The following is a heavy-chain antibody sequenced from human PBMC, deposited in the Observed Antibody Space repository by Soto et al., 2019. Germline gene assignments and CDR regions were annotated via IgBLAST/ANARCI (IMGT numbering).Heavy chain of an antibody. Sequence: SPTLSLTCTVSGGSISSTSFYWGWIRQPPGKGLEWIGSIYYSGSTYYNPSLRSRVSISVDTSKNQFSLKLSSVTAADTADYYCARHGDYGGNSITNYYYGMDVWGQGTTVTVSS. CDR3: ARHGDYGGNSITNYYYGMDV. V-gene: IGHV4-39*01. D-gene: IGHD4-17*01. J-gene: IGHJ6*02. CDR2: IYYSGST. CDR1: GGSISSTSFY.